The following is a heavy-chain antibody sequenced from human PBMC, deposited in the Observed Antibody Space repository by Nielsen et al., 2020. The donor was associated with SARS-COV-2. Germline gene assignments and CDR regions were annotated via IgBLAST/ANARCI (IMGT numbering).Heavy chain of an antibody. V-gene: IGHV3-11*06. J-gene: IGHJ6*02. CDR2: ISSSGSYT. CDR3: ARDNWGRMDV. CDR1: GFMVSDSY. Sequence: GESLKISCAASGFMVSDSYMSWIRQTPGKGLEWISYISSSGSYTNYADSVKGRFTISRDNSKNTLYLQMNSLRAEDTAVYYCARDNWGRMDVWGQGTTVTVSS. D-gene: IGHD7-27*01.